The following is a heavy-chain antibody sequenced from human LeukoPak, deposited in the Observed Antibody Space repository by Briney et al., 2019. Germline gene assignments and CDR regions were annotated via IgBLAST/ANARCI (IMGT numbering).Heavy chain of an antibody. CDR3: ARDPPTLPEYRIGESSDP. D-gene: IGHD2-15*01. Sequence: PWRSLRLSCAAAGFIFSSNPMSWGSQGPGKGLEWVLYISSSGSSILHIDSVKGRFTISRDNATNSLYLRMNSLRAEDTAVYYCARDPPTLPEYRIGESSDPWGQGTLVTVPA. J-gene: IGHJ5*02. CDR2: ISSSGSSI. V-gene: IGHV3-48*04. CDR1: GFIFSSNP.